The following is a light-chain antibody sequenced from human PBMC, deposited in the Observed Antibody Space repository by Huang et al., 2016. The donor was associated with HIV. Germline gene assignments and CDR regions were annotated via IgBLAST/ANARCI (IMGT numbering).Light chain of an antibody. V-gene: IGKV3-15*01. CDR2: GAS. CDR3: QQYDNWPPLT. Sequence: EVLMTQSPATLSVSLGERATLSCRASQIISTNLAWYQQRPGQPPRLLIYGASTRAADIPARFSGSGSETEFTLTINSLQSEDFGVYYCQQYDNWPPLTLGGGTKVEIK. J-gene: IGKJ4*01. CDR1: QIISTN.